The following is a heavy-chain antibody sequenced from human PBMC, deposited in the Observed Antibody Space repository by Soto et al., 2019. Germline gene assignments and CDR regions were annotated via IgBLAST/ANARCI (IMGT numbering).Heavy chain of an antibody. J-gene: IGHJ3*02. CDR2: INAGNGNT. V-gene: IGHV1-3*01. D-gene: IGHD3-22*01. CDR1: GYTFTSYA. CDR3: ARAYYYDKGPMGAFDI. Sequence: GASVKVSCKASGYTFTSYAMHWVRQAPGQRLEWMGWINAGNGNTKYSQKFQGRVTITRDTSASTAYMELSSLRSEDTAVYYCARAYYYDKGPMGAFDIWGQGTMVTVS.